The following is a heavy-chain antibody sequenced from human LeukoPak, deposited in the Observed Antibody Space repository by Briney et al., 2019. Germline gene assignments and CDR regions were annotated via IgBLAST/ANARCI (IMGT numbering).Heavy chain of an antibody. CDR1: GFTFSSYA. D-gene: IGHD3-22*01. CDR2: ISGSGGST. CDR3: AVSPPYYYDSSGYHDPFDY. Sequence: GGSLRLSCAASGFTFSSYAMSWVRQAPGKGLEWVSAISGSGGSTYYADSVKGRFTISRDNAKNSLYLQMNSLRAEDTAVYYCAVSPPYYYDSSGYHDPFDYWGQGTLVTVSS. V-gene: IGHV3-23*01. J-gene: IGHJ4*02.